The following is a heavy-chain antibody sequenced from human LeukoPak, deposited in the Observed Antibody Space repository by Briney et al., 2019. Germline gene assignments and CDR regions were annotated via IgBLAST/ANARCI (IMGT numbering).Heavy chain of an antibody. Sequence: GASLKISCKGSGYRFSSQWIGWVRQMPGKGLEWMGIIYPGDSDTRYSPSFQGRVTISADKSISTAYLQWSSVKASDTAMFYCATSSGGSYFGMDVWGQGTPVTVSS. V-gene: IGHV5-51*01. D-gene: IGHD6-25*01. CDR1: GYRFSSQW. CDR2: IYPGDSDT. J-gene: IGHJ6*02. CDR3: ATSSGGSYFGMDV.